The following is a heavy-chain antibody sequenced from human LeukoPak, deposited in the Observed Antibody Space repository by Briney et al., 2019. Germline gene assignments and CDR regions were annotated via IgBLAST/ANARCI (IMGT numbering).Heavy chain of an antibody. Sequence: PSETLSLTCTVSGYSISSGYYWGWIRQPPGKGLEWIGSIYHSGSTYYNPSLKSRVTISVDTSKNQFSLKLSSVTAADTAVYYCARGLRLDWLQSLNWFDPWGQGTLVTISS. CDR1: GYSISSGYY. J-gene: IGHJ5*02. D-gene: IGHD3-9*01. CDR2: IYHSGST. V-gene: IGHV4-38-2*02. CDR3: ARGLRLDWLQSLNWFDP.